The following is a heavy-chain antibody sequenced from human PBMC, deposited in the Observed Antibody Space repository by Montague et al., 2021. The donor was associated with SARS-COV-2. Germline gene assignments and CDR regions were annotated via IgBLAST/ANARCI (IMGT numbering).Heavy chain of an antibody. D-gene: IGHD1-14*01. CDR3: ASSYFGLQSPVDY. V-gene: IGHV4-31*03. J-gene: IGHJ4*02. CDR1: GGSIRSGGYY. Sequence: TLSLTCTVSGGSIRSGGYYWSWLRHPPGKGLEWIGNIHHSGSTYYNPSLKSRLTISVNTSKNQFSLKLNSVSAADTAVYYCASSYFGLQSPVDYWGQGTLVTVSS. CDR2: IHHSGST.